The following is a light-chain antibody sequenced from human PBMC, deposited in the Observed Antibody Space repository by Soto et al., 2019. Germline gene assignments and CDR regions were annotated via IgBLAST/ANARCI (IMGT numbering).Light chain of an antibody. CDR2: AAS. CDR3: QQSGSSPCT. J-gene: IGKJ1*01. V-gene: IGKV3-20*01. Sequence: EIVVYQSPGTLSLSPGERATLSCRASQSVSSYYLAWYQQKPGQAPRLLIYAASSRATGIPDRFSGGGSGTDFTLTISRLEPEDFAVYYCQQSGSSPCTFCQGTNVDIK. CDR1: QSVSSYY.